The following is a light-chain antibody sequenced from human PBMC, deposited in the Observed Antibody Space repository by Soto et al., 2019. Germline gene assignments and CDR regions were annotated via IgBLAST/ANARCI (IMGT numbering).Light chain of an antibody. CDR2: AAS. Sequence: DIQMTQCPSSLSXXLXXXXTXXXXASQSISSYLNWYQQKPGKAPKLLIYAASSLQSGVPSRFSGSGSGTDFTLTISSLQPEDFATYYCQQSYSTPRTFGQGTKVDI. CDR3: QQSYSTPRT. J-gene: IGKJ1*01. V-gene: IGKV1-39*01. CDR1: QSISSY.